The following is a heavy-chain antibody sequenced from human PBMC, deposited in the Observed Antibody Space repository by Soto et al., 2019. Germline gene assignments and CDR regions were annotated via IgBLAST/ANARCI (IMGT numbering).Heavy chain of an antibody. CDR3: ARVPGGFYRGSDY. Sequence: SSETLSLTCAVSGGSVSSGSYYWTWIRQPPGRGLEWIGYIYYTGTTDSNPSLKSRVTISLDTSKNQFSLNLNSVTAADTAVYYYARVPGGFYRGSDYWGQGTLVTVSS. V-gene: IGHV4-61*01. CDR2: IYYTGTT. CDR1: GGSVSSGSYY. J-gene: IGHJ4*02. D-gene: IGHD3-22*01.